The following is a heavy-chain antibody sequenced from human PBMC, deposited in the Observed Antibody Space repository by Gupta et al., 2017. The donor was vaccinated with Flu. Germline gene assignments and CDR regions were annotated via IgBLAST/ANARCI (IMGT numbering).Heavy chain of an antibody. CDR2: IIPIFGTA. CDR1: GVTFSSYA. CDR3: ARGPYYDSSGYYGNWFDP. V-gene: IGHV1-69*01. D-gene: IGHD3-22*01. J-gene: IGHJ5*02. Sequence: QVQRVQSGAEVKKPGSSVKVSCKASGVTFSSYAISWVLQAPGQGLEWMGGIIPIFGTANYAQKFQGRVTITADESTSTAYMELSSLRSEDTAVYYCARGPYYDSSGYYGNWFDPWGQGTLVTVSS.